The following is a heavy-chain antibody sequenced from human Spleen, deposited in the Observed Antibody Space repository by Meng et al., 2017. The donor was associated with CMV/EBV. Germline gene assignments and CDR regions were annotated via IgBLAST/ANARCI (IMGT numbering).Heavy chain of an antibody. Sequence: GESLKISCAASGFSIASYAMSWVRLAPGKGLEWVSGIWGSSGSTDYADSVKGRFTTSRDNSKNTLYLQMNSLRAEDTAVYYCAKSRGSSTSLGAYWGQGTLVTVSS. D-gene: IGHD2-2*01. V-gene: IGHV3-23*01. CDR3: AKSRGSSTSLGAY. CDR1: GFSIASYA. CDR2: IWGSSGST. J-gene: IGHJ4*02.